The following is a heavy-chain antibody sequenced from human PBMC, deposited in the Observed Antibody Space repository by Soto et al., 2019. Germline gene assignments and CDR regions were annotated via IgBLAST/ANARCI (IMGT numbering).Heavy chain of an antibody. CDR1: GGTFSSYA. Sequence: QVQLVQXXAXXXXXXSSVKVSCKASGGTFSSYAISWVRQAPGQGLEWMGGVIPIFGTANYAQKLQGRVTITEDESTTTAYMGRSSRRSEDTAVYYCGRRMDYDYYGMDVWGQGTTVTVSS. D-gene: IGHD2-15*01. V-gene: IGHV1-69*12. CDR2: VIPIFGTA. J-gene: IGHJ6*02. CDR3: GRRMDYDYYGMDV.